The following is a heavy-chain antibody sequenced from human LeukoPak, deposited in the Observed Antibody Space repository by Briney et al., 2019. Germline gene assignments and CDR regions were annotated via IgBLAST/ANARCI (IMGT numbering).Heavy chain of an antibody. CDR3: AGTRRYCSGGSCYNWFDP. Sequence: PSETLSLTCTVSGGSISSSSYYWGWIRQPAGKGLGWIGRIYASGSTTYNASLKSRVTISLDTSKNHFSLKLSSVTAADTAVYYCAGTRRYCSGGSCYNWFDPWGQGTLVTVSS. V-gene: IGHV4-61*02. CDR2: IYASGST. D-gene: IGHD2-15*01. J-gene: IGHJ5*02. CDR1: GGSISSSSYY.